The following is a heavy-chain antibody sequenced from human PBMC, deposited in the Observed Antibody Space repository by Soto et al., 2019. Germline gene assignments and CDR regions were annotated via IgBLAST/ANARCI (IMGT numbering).Heavy chain of an antibody. D-gene: IGHD3-10*01. Sequence: SETLSLTCSVSGASINNFAYYWGWIRQPPGKGLEWVGTVYYNENTYYNPSLRSRVAISVDTAKNQFSLNLRSVTAADTAVYFCARRERYYGSPGWFDPWGQGTLVTVSS. V-gene: IGHV4-39*01. J-gene: IGHJ5*01. CDR2: VYYNENT. CDR1: GASINNFAYY. CDR3: ARRERYYGSPGWFDP.